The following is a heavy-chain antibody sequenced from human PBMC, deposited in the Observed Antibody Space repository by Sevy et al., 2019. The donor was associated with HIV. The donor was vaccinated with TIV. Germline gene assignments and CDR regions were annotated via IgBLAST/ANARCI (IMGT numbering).Heavy chain of an antibody. V-gene: IGHV4-59*12. Sequence: ETLSLTCTVSGASITSYYWSWIRQPPGKGLEWIGYFYYSGSANYNPSLKSRVTMSVDTSKNQFSLKLSSVTAADTAVYYCARISGSYQWGCDYWGQGTLVTVSS. CDR1: GASITSYY. CDR2: FYYSGSA. D-gene: IGHD1-26*01. CDR3: ARISGSYQWGCDY. J-gene: IGHJ4*02.